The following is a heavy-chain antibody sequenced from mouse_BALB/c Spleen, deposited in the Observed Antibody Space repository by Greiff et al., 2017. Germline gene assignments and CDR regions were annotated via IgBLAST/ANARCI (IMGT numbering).Heavy chain of an antibody. V-gene: IGHV5-9-4*01. J-gene: IGHJ3*01. D-gene: IGHD3-1*01. CDR1: GFTFSSYA. CDR2: ISSGGSYT. Sequence: EVHLVESGGGLVKPGGSLKLSCAASGFTFSSYAMSWVRQSPEKRLEWVAEISSGGSYTYYPDTVTGRFTISRDNAKNTLYLEMSSLRSEDTAMYYCARRGSSGYVAYWGQGTLVTVSA. CDR3: ARRGSSGYVAY.